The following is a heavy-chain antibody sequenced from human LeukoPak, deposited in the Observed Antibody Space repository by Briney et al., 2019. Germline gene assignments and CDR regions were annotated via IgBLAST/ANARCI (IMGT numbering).Heavy chain of an antibody. J-gene: IGHJ5*02. V-gene: IGHV4-38-2*02. CDR3: ARKGDFWSGFAES. Sequence: SETLSLTCTVSGYSISSGYHWGWIRQPPGKGLEWIGRIYTSGSTNYNPSLKSRVTISVDTSKNQFSLKLSSVTAADTAVYYCARKGDFWSGFAESWGQGTLVTVSS. CDR1: GYSISSGYH. CDR2: IYTSGST. D-gene: IGHD3-3*01.